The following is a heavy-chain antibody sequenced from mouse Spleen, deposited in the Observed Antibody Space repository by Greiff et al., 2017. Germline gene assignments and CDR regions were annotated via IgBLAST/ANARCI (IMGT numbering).Heavy chain of an antibody. CDR3: AREGYYSAMDY. Sequence: VMLVESGPGLVAPSQSLSITCTVSGFSLTSYGVHWVRQPPGKGLEWLGVIWAGGSTNYNSALMSRLSISKDNSKSQVFLKMNSLQTDDTAMYYCAREGYYSAMDYWGQGTSVTVSS. CDR2: IWAGGST. CDR1: GFSLTSYG. V-gene: IGHV2-9*02. J-gene: IGHJ4*01.